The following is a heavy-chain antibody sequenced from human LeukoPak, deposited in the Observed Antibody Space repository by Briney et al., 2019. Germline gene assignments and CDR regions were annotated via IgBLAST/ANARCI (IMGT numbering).Heavy chain of an antibody. Sequence: QPGGSLRLSCAASGFTFSSYGMHWVRQAPGKGLEWVAVISYDGSNKYYADSVKGRFTISRDNSKNTLYLQMNSLRAEDTAVYYCAKDLKRSVPIFDYRGQGTLVTVSS. V-gene: IGHV3-30*18. CDR3: AKDLKRSVPIFDY. J-gene: IGHJ4*02. D-gene: IGHD4-17*01. CDR1: GFTFSSYG. CDR2: ISYDGSNK.